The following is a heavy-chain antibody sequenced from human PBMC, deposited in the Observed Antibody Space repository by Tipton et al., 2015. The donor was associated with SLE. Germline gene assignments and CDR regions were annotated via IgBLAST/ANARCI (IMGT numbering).Heavy chain of an antibody. Sequence: SLRLSCAASGFTFSSYGMHWVRQAPGKGLEWVAFIRYDGSNKYYADSVKGRFTISRDNSKNTLYLQMNSLRAEDTTVYYCARAHTDYGGSMDVWGKGTTVTVSS. D-gene: IGHD4-23*01. CDR2: IRYDGSNK. CDR3: ARAHTDYGGSMDV. V-gene: IGHV3-30*02. CDR1: GFTFSSYG. J-gene: IGHJ6*03.